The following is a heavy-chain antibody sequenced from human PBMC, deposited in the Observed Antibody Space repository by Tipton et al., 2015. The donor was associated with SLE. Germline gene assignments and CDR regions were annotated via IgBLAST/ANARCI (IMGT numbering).Heavy chain of an antibody. D-gene: IGHD3-9*01. Sequence: TLSLTCTVSGGSISSHYWSWFRQPPGKGLEWIGYIYYSGNTKYNPSLKSRVTISLDTSRTQFSLKLNSVTAADTAVYHCARAPRRYDILTGYSADAFDIWGQGTMVTVSS. J-gene: IGHJ3*02. V-gene: IGHV4-59*08. CDR2: IYYSGNT. CDR3: ARAPRRYDILTGYSADAFDI. CDR1: GGSISSHY.